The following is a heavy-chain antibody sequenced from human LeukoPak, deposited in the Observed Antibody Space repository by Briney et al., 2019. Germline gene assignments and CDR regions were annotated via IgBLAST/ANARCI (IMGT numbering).Heavy chain of an antibody. CDR1: GYTFTGYY. Sequence: ASVKVSCKASGYTFTGYYMHWVRQAPGQGLEWMGWINPNSGSTNYAQKFQGRVTMTRDTSISTAYMELSRLRSDDTAVYYCARDAYSRYYYDSSGYYPDAFDIWGQGTMVTVSS. CDR3: ARDAYSRYYYDSSGYYPDAFDI. D-gene: IGHD3-22*01. CDR2: INPNSGST. V-gene: IGHV1-2*02. J-gene: IGHJ3*02.